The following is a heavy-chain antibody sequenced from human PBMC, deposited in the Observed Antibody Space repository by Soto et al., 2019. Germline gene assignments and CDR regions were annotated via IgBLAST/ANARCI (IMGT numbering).Heavy chain of an antibody. J-gene: IGHJ4*02. CDR2: TTGAGTDT. Sequence: EAQLGESGGGLAQPGGSLRLSRAASGFTFSMYWMHWGRQAPGKGLLWVSRTTGAGTDTTYADSVKGRFTISRDNAKNTVYLQMNGLRAEDTAVYYCAREVGRGSGSYYLDYWGQETLVTVSS. V-gene: IGHV3-74*03. D-gene: IGHD3-16*01. CDR3: AREVGRGSGSYYLDY. CDR1: GFTFSMYW.